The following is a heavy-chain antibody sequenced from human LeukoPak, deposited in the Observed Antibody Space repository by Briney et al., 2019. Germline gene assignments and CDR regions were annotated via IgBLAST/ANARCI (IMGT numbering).Heavy chain of an antibody. Sequence: VKPSETLSLTCTVSGGSISSGGYYWSWIRQHPGKGLEWIGYIYYSGSTYYNPSLKSRVTISVDTSKDQFSLKLSSVTAADTAVYYCARGSLTYYDSSGYYYRAFDIWGQGTMVTVSS. CDR3: ARGSLTYYDSSGYYYRAFDI. J-gene: IGHJ3*02. CDR2: IYYSGST. CDR1: GGSISSGGYY. V-gene: IGHV4-31*03. D-gene: IGHD3-22*01.